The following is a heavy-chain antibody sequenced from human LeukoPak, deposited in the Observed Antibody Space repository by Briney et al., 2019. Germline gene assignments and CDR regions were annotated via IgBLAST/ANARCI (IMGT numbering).Heavy chain of an antibody. CDR2: INHSGST. CDR1: GGSFSGYY. V-gene: IGHV4-34*01. CDR3: ATGGITGTTDY. J-gene: IGHJ4*02. Sequence: PSETLSLTCAVYGGSFSGYYWNWIRQPPGKGLEWIGKINHSGSTNYNPSLKSRVTISVDTSKNQFSLKLSSVTAADTAVYYCATGGITGTTDYWGQGTLVTVSS. D-gene: IGHD1-7*01.